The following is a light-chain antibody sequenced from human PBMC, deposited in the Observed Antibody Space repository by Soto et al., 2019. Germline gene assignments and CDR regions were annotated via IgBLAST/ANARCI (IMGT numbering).Light chain of an antibody. J-gene: IGKJ3*01. CDR1: QTVSHY. V-gene: IGKV3-11*01. CDR3: QQRGKWPEFT. CDR2: DAS. Sequence: EIVLTQSPATLSLSPGERATLSCRASQTVSHYLAWYQQKPGQAPRLLIYDASNRDTGIPARFSGSGSGTDFTLTISSLEPEDFAVYYCQQRGKWPEFTFGPGTKVEIK.